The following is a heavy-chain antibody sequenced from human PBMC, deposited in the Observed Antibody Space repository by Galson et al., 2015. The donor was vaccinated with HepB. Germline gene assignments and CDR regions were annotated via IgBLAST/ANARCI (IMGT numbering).Heavy chain of an antibody. CDR1: GGTFSSYA. CDR3: AHVSSSWSASAYYYYGMDV. J-gene: IGHJ6*02. CDR2: IIPILGIA. Sequence: SVKVSCKASGGTFSSYAISWVRQAPGQGLEWMGRIIPILGIANYAQKFQGRVTITADKSTSTAYMELSSLRSEDTAVYYCAHVSSSWSASAYYYYGMDVWGQGTTVTVSS. V-gene: IGHV1-69*04. D-gene: IGHD6-13*01.